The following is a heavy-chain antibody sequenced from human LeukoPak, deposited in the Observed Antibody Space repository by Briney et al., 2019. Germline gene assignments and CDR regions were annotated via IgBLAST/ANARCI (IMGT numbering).Heavy chain of an antibody. Sequence: GGSLRLSCAASGFTFSSYSMNWVRQAPGKGLEWVSSISSSSSYIYYADSVKGRFTISRDNAKNSLYLQMNSLRAEDTAVYYCARAMRGGYQPIDYWGQGTLVTVSS. CDR3: ARAMRGGYQPIDY. CDR1: GFTFSSYS. CDR2: ISSSSSYI. J-gene: IGHJ4*02. V-gene: IGHV3-21*01. D-gene: IGHD3-16*02.